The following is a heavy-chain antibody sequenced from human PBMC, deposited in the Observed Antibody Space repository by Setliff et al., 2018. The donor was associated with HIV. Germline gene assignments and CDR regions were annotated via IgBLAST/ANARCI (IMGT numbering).Heavy chain of an antibody. D-gene: IGHD3-16*02. V-gene: IGHV4-39*07. Sequence: PSETLSLTCTVSGGSISSSSYYWGWIRQPPGKGLEWIGSIYYSGSTNYNPSLKSRVTISVDTSKNQFSLKLNSVTAADTAVYYCARGFAFGGVIVIPYYFDYWGQGTLVTVSS. J-gene: IGHJ4*02. CDR1: GGSISSSSYY. CDR3: ARGFAFGGVIVIPYYFDY. CDR2: IYYSGST.